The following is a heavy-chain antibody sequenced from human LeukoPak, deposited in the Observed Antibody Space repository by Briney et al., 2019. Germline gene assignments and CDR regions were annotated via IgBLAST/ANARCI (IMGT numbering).Heavy chain of an antibody. CDR2: IYTSGST. CDR3: AAVNVLRTTSDAFDI. CDR1: GGSISSYY. V-gene: IGHV4-4*07. J-gene: IGHJ3*02. D-gene: IGHD2-15*01. Sequence: SETLSLTCTVPGGSISSYYWIWIRQPAGKGLEWIGRIYTSGSTNYNPSLKSRVTMSVDTSKNQFSLKLSSVTAADTAVYYCAAVNVLRTTSDAFDIWGQGTMVTVSS.